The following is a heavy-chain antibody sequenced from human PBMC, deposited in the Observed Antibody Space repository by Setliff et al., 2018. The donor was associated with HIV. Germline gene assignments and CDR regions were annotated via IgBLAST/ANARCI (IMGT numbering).Heavy chain of an antibody. CDR1: GFSLTTSGVG. Sequence: SGHTLPNPTQTITPTCTFSGFSLTTSGVGVGWIRQPPGKALEWLAVIHWNAANHYSPSLKNRLSIIKDTSKNQMVLTMTNMDPVDTATSYSVHRAVWGGLDAWGQGTPVTVSS. CDR2: IHWNAAN. J-gene: IGHJ6*02. V-gene: IGHV2-5*01. CDR3: VHRAVWGGLDA. D-gene: IGHD3-16*01.